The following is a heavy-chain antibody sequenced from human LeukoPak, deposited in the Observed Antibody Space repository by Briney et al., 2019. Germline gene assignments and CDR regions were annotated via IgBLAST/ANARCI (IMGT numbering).Heavy chain of an antibody. CDR1: GFTFSSYS. D-gene: IGHD1-26*01. Sequence: GGPLRLSCAASGFTFSSYSMNWVRQAPGKGLEWVSSISSSSYIYYADSVKGRFTISRGNAKNSLYLQMNSLRAEDTAVYYCARGGSYLSAFDIWGQGTMVTVSS. CDR2: ISSSSYI. V-gene: IGHV3-21*01. CDR3: ARGGSYLSAFDI. J-gene: IGHJ3*02.